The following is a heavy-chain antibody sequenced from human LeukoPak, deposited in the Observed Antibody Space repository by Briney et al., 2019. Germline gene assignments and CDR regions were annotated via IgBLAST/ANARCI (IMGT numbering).Heavy chain of an antibody. Sequence: SETLSLTCTVSGGSISSYYWSWIRQPPGKGLEWIGYIYYSGSTYYNPSLKSRVTISVDTSKNQFSLKLSSVTAADTAVYYCARGRITMIVVVIVDSPWFDPWGQGTLVTVS. V-gene: IGHV4-59*12. J-gene: IGHJ5*02. CDR3: ARGRITMIVVVIVDSPWFDP. D-gene: IGHD3-22*01. CDR1: GGSISSYY. CDR2: IYYSGST.